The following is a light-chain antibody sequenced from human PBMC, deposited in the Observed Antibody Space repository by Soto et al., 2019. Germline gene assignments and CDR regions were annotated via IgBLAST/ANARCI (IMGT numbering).Light chain of an antibody. Sequence: EIVMTQSPATLSVSTGERATLSCRASQSVSSNLAWYQQKPGQAPRLLIYGASTRATGIPARFSGSGSGTEFTLTISILQSEDLAVYYCQQYNNWTPEVTFGPGTKVDIK. CDR2: GAS. V-gene: IGKV3-15*01. CDR3: QQYNNWTPEVT. J-gene: IGKJ3*01. CDR1: QSVSSN.